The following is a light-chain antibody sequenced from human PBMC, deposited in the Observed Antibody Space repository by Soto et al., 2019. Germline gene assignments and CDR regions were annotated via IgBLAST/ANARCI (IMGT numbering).Light chain of an antibody. CDR2: AAS. J-gene: IGKJ4*01. CDR3: QQSYSTPLT. V-gene: IGKV1-39*01. Sequence: DIQMTQSPSSLSASVGDRVTITCLASQSIGGYLNWYQKKPGKAPKLLIYAASTLQSGVPSRFSGSGSGTDFTLTISSLQPEDFATYHCQQSYSTPLTFGGGTKVDIK. CDR1: QSIGGY.